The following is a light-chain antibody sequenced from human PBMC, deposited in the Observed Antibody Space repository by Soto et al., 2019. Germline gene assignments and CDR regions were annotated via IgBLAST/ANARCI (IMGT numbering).Light chain of an antibody. CDR1: QTVRTNY. V-gene: IGKV3-20*01. Sequence: EIVLTQSPGTLSLSPGERATLSCRASQTVRTNYLAWFQHKPGHAPRLLIYGASSRATSIPDRFSGSGSGTDFTLTINRLEPEDFAVYFCQQYSDSPLTFGGGTMVEIK. CDR3: QQYSDSPLT. J-gene: IGKJ4*01. CDR2: GAS.